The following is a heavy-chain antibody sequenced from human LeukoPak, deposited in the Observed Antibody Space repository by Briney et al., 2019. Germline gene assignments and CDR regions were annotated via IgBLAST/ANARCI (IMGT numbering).Heavy chain of an antibody. D-gene: IGHD6-13*01. Sequence: GASVKVSCKASGYTFTSYAMHWVRQAPGQGLEWMGWINAGNGNTKYSQKFQGRVTITRDTSASTVYMELSSLRSEDTAVYYCARVVAAAGIHFDYWGQGTLVTVSS. J-gene: IGHJ4*02. CDR3: ARVVAAAGIHFDY. CDR1: GYTFTSYA. V-gene: IGHV1-3*01. CDR2: INAGNGNT.